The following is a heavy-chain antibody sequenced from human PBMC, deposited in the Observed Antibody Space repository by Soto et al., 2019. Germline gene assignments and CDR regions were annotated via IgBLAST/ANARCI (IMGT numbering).Heavy chain of an antibody. V-gene: IGHV3-23*01. CDR2: ISGSGGST. CDR1: GFTFSSYA. CDR3: AKGAEWIELWDNWFDP. J-gene: IGHJ5*02. D-gene: IGHD5-18*01. Sequence: EVQLLESGGGLVQPGGSLRLSCAASGFTFSSYAMSWVRQAPGKGLEWVSAISGSGGSTYYADSVKGRFTISRDNHKNSLYLQMNGLRAEDTAVYYCAKGAEWIELWDNWFDPWGQGTLVTVSS.